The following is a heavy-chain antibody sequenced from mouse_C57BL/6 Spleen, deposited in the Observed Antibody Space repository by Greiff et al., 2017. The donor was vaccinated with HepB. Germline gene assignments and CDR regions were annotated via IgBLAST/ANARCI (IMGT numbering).Heavy chain of an antibody. V-gene: IGHV1-7*01. J-gene: IGHJ4*01. CDR3: ASGAAQATGAMDY. D-gene: IGHD3-2*02. CDR1: GYTFTSYW. Sequence: VQLQQSGAELAKPGASVKLSCKASGYTFTSYWMHWVKQRPGQGLEWIGYINPSSGYTKYNQKFKDKATLTADKPSSTAYMQLSSLTYEDSAVYYCASGAAQATGAMDYWGQGTSVTVSS. CDR2: INPSSGYT.